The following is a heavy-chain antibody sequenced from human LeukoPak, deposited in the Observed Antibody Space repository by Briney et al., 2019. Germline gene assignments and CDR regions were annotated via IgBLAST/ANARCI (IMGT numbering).Heavy chain of an antibody. Sequence: SQTLSLTCTVSGGSISSGGYYWSWIRQHPGKGLEWIGYIYYSGSTYYNPSLKSRVTISVDTSKNQFSLKLSSVTAADTAVYYCARGRQDVTMIVVVMTAVSYYLDVWGKGTTVTVS. CDR1: GGSISSGGYY. CDR3: ARGRQDVTMIVVVMTAVSYYLDV. D-gene: IGHD3-22*01. J-gene: IGHJ6*03. V-gene: IGHV4-31*03. CDR2: IYYSGST.